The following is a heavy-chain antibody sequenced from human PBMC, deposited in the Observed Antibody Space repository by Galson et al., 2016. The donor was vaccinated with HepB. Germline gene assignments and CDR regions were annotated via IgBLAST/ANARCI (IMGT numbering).Heavy chain of an antibody. Sequence: SETLSLTCTVSGGSINTYTWSWIRQPPGKGLEWMGSIDDSGSTNDTPSLKSRLTLSIDTSKKQLSLKLSSVTAAGAAVYYCAREYSYGFRYWGQGALVTVSS. CDR1: GGSINTYT. J-gene: IGHJ4*02. CDR3: AREYSYGFRY. V-gene: IGHV4-59*01. CDR2: IDDSGST. D-gene: IGHD5-18*01.